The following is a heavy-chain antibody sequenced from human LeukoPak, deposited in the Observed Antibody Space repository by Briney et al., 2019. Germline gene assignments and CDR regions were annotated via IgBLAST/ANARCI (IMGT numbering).Heavy chain of an antibody. V-gene: IGHV3-48*01. CDR2: ISSSSTI. Sequence: GGSLRLSCAASGFTFSSYSMKWVRQAPGKGLEWVSYISSSSTIYYADSVKGRFTISRDNAKNSLYLQMNSLRAEDTAVHYCARDSTYSSSPTIDYWGQGTLVTVSS. J-gene: IGHJ4*02. D-gene: IGHD6-6*01. CDR1: GFTFSSYS. CDR3: ARDSTYSSSPTIDY.